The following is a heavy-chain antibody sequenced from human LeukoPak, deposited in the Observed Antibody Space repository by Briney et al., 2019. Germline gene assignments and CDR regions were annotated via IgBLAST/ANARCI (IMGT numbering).Heavy chain of an antibody. Sequence: PSETLSLTCAVYGGSLNGHYWSWIRQPPGKGLEWIGYIYHSGSTYYNPSLKSRVTISVDRSKNQFSLKLSSVTAADTAVYYCARGGYNWNDVPFDYWGQGTLVTVS. CDR1: GGSLNGHY. CDR2: IYHSGST. D-gene: IGHD1-20*01. V-gene: IGHV4-34*01. J-gene: IGHJ4*02. CDR3: ARGGYNWNDVPFDY.